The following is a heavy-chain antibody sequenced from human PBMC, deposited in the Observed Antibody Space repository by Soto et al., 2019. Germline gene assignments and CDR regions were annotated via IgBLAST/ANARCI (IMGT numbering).Heavy chain of an antibody. D-gene: IGHD5-18*01. Sequence: QVQLVESGGGVVQPGRSLRLSCAASGFSFSSYGIHRVRQTPGKGPEWVAVISYDGSYKYYADSVKGRFTISRDNSKNTLYLQMGSLRAEDTAVYYCAKEADSTMGTAFDYWGQGILVTVSS. CDR2: ISYDGSYK. J-gene: IGHJ4*02. CDR1: GFSFSSYG. V-gene: IGHV3-30*18. CDR3: AKEADSTMGTAFDY.